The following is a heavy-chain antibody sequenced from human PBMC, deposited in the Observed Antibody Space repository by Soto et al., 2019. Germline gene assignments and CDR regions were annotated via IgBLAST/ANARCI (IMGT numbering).Heavy chain of an antibody. V-gene: IGHV3-23*01. J-gene: IGHJ4*02. CDR3: AKGLLSDKWYDGD. Sequence: GGSLRLSCETSGFTFSNCVMTWVRQAPGKGLEWVSVITKSGDTDYADSVKGRFTISRDNSKSTVYLQMNSLRAEDTAVYYGAKGLLSDKWYDGDWGQGSLVTV. D-gene: IGHD2-15*01. CDR1: GFTFSNCV. CDR2: ITKSGDT.